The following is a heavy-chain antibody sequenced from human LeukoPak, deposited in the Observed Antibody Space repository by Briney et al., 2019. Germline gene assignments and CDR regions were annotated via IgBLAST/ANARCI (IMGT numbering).Heavy chain of an antibody. D-gene: IGHD1-26*01. CDR1: GGSISSYY. CDR3: ASYSASYDRRYYFDS. J-gene: IGHJ4*02. CDR2: IYYSGST. Sequence: SETLSLTCTVSGGSISSYYWSWIRQPPGKGLEWIGYIYYSGSTNYNPSLKSRVTISVDTSKNQFSLKLSSVTAADTAMYYCASYSASYDRRYYFDSWGQGTLVAVSS. V-gene: IGHV4-59*01.